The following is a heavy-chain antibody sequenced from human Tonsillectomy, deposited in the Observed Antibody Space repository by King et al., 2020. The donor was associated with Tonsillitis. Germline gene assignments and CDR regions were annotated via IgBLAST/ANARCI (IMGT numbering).Heavy chain of an antibody. J-gene: IGHJ3*02. CDR2: IYPGEFVT. D-gene: IGHD1-26*01. CDR3: ARRGGTFDDPYDI. CDR1: GYRFASYW. V-gene: IGHV5-51*03. Sequence: QLVQSGAEVKKPGESLKISCQGAGYRFASYWIGWVRQTPGEGLEWMGIIYPGEFVTRYSPSFEGRVTICAAKSINTAYLQWSSLKAPDTAMYYCARRGGTFDDPYDIWGQGTKVTVSS.